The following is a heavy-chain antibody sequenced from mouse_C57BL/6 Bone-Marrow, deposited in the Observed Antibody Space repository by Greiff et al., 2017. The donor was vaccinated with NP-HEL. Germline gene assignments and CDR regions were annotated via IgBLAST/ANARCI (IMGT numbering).Heavy chain of an antibody. CDR3: ARGDYGAY. V-gene: IGHV3-6*01. D-gene: IGHD2-4*01. J-gene: IGHJ3*01. Sequence: EVKLQESGPGLVKPSQSLSLTCSVTGYSITSGYYWNWIRQFPGNKLEWMGYISYDGSNNYNPSLKNRISITRDTSKNQFFLKLTSVTTEDTATYYCARGDYGAYWGQGTLVTVSA. CDR2: ISYDGSN. CDR1: GYSITSGYY.